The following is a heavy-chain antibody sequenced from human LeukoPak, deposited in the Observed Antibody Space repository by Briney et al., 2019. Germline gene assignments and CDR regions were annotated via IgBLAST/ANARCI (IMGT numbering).Heavy chain of an antibody. CDR2: ISTMSSTK. Sequence: GGSLRLSCAASGFTFSSYDVNWVRQAPGKGLEWVSYISTMSSTKYYADSVKGRFTISRDNAKNSLYLQMNSLRDEDTAVYYCARDLGWLQRNNGLDYWGQGTLVTISS. CDR1: GFTFSSYD. V-gene: IGHV3-48*02. CDR3: ARDLGWLQRNNGLDY. D-gene: IGHD5-24*01. J-gene: IGHJ4*02.